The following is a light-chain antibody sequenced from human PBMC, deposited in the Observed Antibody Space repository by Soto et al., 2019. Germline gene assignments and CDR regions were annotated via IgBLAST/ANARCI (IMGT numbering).Light chain of an antibody. J-gene: IGKJ1*01. CDR3: QQRSNWPRT. Sequence: EIVMTQSPATLSASPGERATLSCRASQSVRSNLAWYQQKPGQAPRLLIYVASTRATGIPARFSGSGSGTEFTLSIGSLQSEDFAVYYCQQRSNWPRTFGQGTKVDIK. CDR2: VAS. V-gene: IGKV3-15*01. CDR1: QSVRSN.